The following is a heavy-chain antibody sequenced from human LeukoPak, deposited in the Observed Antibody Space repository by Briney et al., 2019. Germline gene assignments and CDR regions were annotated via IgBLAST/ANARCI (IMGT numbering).Heavy chain of an antibody. CDR2: IGQDGSVK. CDR1: GFRFTSYW. D-gene: IGHD2-15*01. V-gene: IGHV3-7*01. CDR3: GNQCSGGIFPEN. J-gene: IGHJ4*02. Sequence: GGSLRLSCAASGFRFTSYWMTWVRQAPGKGLEWVGNIGQDGSVKNYADSVKGRFTISRDNAKNSVFLQMNSLRAEDTAFYYCGNQCSGGIFPENWGRGTLVTVSS.